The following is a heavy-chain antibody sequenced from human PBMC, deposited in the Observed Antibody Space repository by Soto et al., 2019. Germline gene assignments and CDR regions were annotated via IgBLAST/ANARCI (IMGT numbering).Heavy chain of an antibody. J-gene: IGHJ4*02. CDR2: IHHSGTT. CDR3: ARHIALATMRGFDY. CDR1: GGSISSNW. D-gene: IGHD3-22*01. V-gene: IGHV4-4*02. Sequence: QVQLQESGPGLVKPSETLSLTCSVSGGSISSNWWSWVRQPPGNGLEWIEEIHHSGTTNYNPSLRSRVTISVDKSKNQLSLNLNSGTAAATAIYYCARHIALATMRGFDYWGKGTLVTVSS.